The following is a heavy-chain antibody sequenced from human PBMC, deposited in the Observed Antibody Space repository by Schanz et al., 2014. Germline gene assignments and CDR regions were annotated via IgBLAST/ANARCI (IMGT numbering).Heavy chain of an antibody. CDR1: GFSLGTYA. CDR2: ISGTGGDDT. CDR3: AKSLESCPGGRCSRGYFDY. V-gene: IGHV3-23*01. Sequence: EVHLLESGGGLVQPGGSLRLSCAASGFSLGTYAMSWVRQAPGRGLLWVSSISGTGGDDTYYADSVKGRFTISRDNSKNTLYLQMSSLRAEDTAVYYCAKSLESCPGGRCSRGYFDYWGQGTLVTVSS. D-gene: IGHD2-8*02. J-gene: IGHJ4*02.